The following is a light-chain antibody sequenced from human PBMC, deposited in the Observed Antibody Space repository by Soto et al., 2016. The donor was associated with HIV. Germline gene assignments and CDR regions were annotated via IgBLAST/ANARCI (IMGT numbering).Light chain of an antibody. CDR2: KDY. Sequence: SYELTQPPSVSVSPGQTARITCSGDALPKQYANWYQQKPGQAPVLVIYKDYERPSGTPERFSGSNSGTTVTLTISGVQAEDEADYYCQSADSSGTYPVVFGGGTKLTVL. CDR3: QSADSSGTYPVV. CDR1: ALPKQY. V-gene: IGLV3-25*03. J-gene: IGLJ2*01.